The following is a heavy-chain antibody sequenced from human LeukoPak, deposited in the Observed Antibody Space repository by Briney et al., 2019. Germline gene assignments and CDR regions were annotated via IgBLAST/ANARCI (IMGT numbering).Heavy chain of an antibody. Sequence: GASVTVSCKASGYTFTSYDINWVRQAPGQGLEWMGWISAYDGNTNYAQKLQGRVTMTTDTSTSTAYMELRSPRSDDTAVYYCARDDTVAGNLIDYWGQGTLVTVSS. CDR3: ARDDTVAGNLIDY. J-gene: IGHJ4*02. D-gene: IGHD6-19*01. CDR1: GYTFTSYD. V-gene: IGHV1-18*01. CDR2: ISAYDGNT.